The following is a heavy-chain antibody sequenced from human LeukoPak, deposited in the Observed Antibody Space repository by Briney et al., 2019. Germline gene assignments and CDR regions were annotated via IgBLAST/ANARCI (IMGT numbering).Heavy chain of an antibody. CDR2: FDPGDDET. Sequence: GASVKVSCKVSGYSLSELSTHWVRQAPGQGLEWMGGFDPGDDETIYAQKFQGRVTMTEDTSTDTAYLVLSSLRSEDTAVYFCATEKDLLLDSWGQGTPVTVSS. CDR1: GYSLSELS. V-gene: IGHV1-24*01. CDR3: ATEKDLLLDS. J-gene: IGHJ5*01. D-gene: IGHD1-26*01.